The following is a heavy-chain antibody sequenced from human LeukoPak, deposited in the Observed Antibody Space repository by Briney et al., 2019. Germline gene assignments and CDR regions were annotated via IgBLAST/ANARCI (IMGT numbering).Heavy chain of an antibody. Sequence: PSETLSLTCTVSGGSISSGGYYWSWIRQPAGKGLEWIGRIYTSGSTNYNPSLKSRVTMSVDTSKNQFSLKLSSVTAADTAVYYCARDRRGYCSSTSCYSNNWFDPWGQGTLVTVSS. D-gene: IGHD2-2*02. J-gene: IGHJ5*02. CDR2: IYTSGST. CDR3: ARDRRGYCSSTSCYSNNWFDP. V-gene: IGHV4-61*02. CDR1: GGSISSGGYY.